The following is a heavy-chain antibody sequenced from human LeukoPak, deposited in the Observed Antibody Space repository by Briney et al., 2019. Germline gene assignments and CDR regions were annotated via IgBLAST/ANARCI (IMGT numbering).Heavy chain of an antibody. CDR2: ISSSSSTI. V-gene: IGHV3-48*04. J-gene: IGHJ6*03. Sequence: GGSLRLSCAASGFTFSSYSMNWVRQAPGKGLEWVSYISSSSSTIYYADSVKGRFTISRDNAKNSLYLQMNSLRAEDTAVYYCATGYYDSSGYYRKTYYYYYMDVWGKGTTVAVSS. CDR1: GFTFSSYS. D-gene: IGHD3-22*01. CDR3: ATGYYDSSGYYRKTYYYYYMDV.